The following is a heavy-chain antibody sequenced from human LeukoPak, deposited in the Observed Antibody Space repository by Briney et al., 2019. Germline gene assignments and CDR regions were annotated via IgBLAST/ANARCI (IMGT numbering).Heavy chain of an antibody. V-gene: IGHV3-30*03. Sequence: GGSLRLSCSASGFTFSRYGMHWVRQAPGKGLEWVAVISYDGSNKYYADSVKGRFTISRDNSKNTLYLQMNSLRAEDTAVYYCATEWSAGYWGQGTLVTVSS. CDR1: GFTFSRYG. CDR3: ATEWSAGY. D-gene: IGHD3-3*01. J-gene: IGHJ4*02. CDR2: ISYDGSNK.